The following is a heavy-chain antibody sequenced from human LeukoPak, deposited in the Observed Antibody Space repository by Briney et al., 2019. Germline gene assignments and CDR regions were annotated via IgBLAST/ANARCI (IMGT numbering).Heavy chain of an antibody. J-gene: IGHJ4*02. V-gene: IGHV3-9*01. CDR1: GFTFDDYA. CDR3: AKVSGSGALDY. Sequence: GGSLRLSCAASGFTFDDYAMHWGRQAPGKGLEWVSGISWNSGSIGYADSVKGRFTISRDNAKNSLYLQMNSLRAEDTALYYCAKVSGSGALDYWGQGTLVTVSS. CDR2: ISWNSGSI. D-gene: IGHD6-19*01.